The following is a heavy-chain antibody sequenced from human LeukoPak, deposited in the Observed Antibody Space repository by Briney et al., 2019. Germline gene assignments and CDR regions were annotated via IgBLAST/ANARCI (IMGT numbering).Heavy chain of an antibody. CDR3: ARDYYDSSGYYRTFLFDY. CDR1: GYTFTSYG. J-gene: IGHJ4*02. CDR2: ISAYNGNT. D-gene: IGHD3-22*01. V-gene: IGHV1-18*01. Sequence: ASVEVSCKASGYTFTSYGISWVRQAPGQGLEWMGWISAYNGNTNYAQKLQGRVTMTTDTSTSTAYMELRSLRSDDTAVYYCARDYYDSSGYYRTFLFDYWGQGTLVTVSS.